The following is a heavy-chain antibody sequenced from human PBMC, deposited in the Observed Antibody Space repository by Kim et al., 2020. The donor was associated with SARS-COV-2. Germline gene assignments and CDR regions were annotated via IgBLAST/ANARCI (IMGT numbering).Heavy chain of an antibody. J-gene: IGHJ5*02. D-gene: IGHD1-7*01. CDR3: ARDAYVRYNWNYVNWFDP. Sequence: KSRVTISVDTSKNQFSLKLSSVTAADTAVYYCARDAYVRYNWNYVNWFDPWGQGTLVTVSS. V-gene: IGHV4-34*01.